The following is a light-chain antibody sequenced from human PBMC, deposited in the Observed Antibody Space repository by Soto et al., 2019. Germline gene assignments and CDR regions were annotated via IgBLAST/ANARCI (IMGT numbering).Light chain of an antibody. J-gene: IGLJ3*02. Sequence: QSALTQPRSVSGSPGQSVTISCTGTSSDVGAHNFVSWYQQPPGKAPKLMIYGVSERPSGVPIRFSGSKSGNTASLTISGLQAEDEADYYCCSYAGTWMFGGGTKLTVL. V-gene: IGLV2-11*01. CDR3: CSYAGTWM. CDR2: GVS. CDR1: SSDVGAHNF.